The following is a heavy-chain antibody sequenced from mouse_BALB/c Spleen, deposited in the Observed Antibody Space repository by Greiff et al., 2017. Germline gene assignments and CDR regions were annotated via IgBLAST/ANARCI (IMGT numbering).Heavy chain of an antibody. D-gene: IGHD2-2*01. CDR1: GFNIKDYY. CDR3: ARYGYDGFAY. V-gene: IGHV14-1*02. J-gene: IGHJ3*01. Sequence: QLQQSGAELVRPGALVKLSCKASGFNIKDYYMHWVKQRPEQGLEWIGWIDPENGNTIYDPKFQGKASITAVTSSNTAYLQLSSLTSEDTAVYYCARYGYDGFAYWGQGTLVTVSA. CDR2: IDPENGNT.